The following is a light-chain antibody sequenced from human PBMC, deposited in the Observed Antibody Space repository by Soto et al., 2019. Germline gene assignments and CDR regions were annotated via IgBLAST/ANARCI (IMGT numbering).Light chain of an antibody. V-gene: IGLV2-8*01. Sequence: QSVLTQPPSASGSPGQSVTISCTGTSSDIGTYDYVSWYQHLPDKAPKLIIYEVSKRPSGVPDRFSGSKSGNTASLTISGLQAEDEADYYCSSLTSSITYVFGTGTKVTVL. CDR2: EVS. J-gene: IGLJ1*01. CDR3: SSLTSSITYV. CDR1: SSDIGTYDY.